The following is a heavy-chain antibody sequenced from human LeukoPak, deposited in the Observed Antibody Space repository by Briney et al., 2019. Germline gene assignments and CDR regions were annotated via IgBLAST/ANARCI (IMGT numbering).Heavy chain of an antibody. CDR1: GGSISSSNYY. CDR2: IYYSGNT. Sequence: SETLSLTCAVSGGSISSSNYYWGWIRQPPGQGLEWIGSIYYSGNTYYNPSLKSRVTISVDTSKNQFSLKLSSVAAADTAVYYCARGAAPYYYGMDVWGQGTTVTVSS. V-gene: IGHV4-39*01. D-gene: IGHD2-15*01. CDR3: ARGAAPYYYGMDV. J-gene: IGHJ6*02.